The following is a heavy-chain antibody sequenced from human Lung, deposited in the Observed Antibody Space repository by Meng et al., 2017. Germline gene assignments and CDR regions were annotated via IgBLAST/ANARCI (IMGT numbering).Heavy chain of an antibody. CDR2: INHSGST. D-gene: IGHD4-11*01. V-gene: IGHV4-34*01. J-gene: IGHJ4*02. CDR1: GGFFSDYY. Sequence: QVQVQQWGSGLLKPSETQSLTCVVSGGFFSDYYWSWIRQPPGKGLEWIGEINHSGSTNYNPSLESRATISVDTSQNNLSLKLSSVTAADSAVYYCARGPTTMAHDFDYWGQGTLVTVFS. CDR3: ARGPTTMAHDFDY.